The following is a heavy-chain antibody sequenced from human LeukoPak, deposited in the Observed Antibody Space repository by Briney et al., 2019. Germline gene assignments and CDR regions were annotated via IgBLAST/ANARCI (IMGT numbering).Heavy chain of an antibody. CDR2: IILIFQTA. J-gene: IGHJ3*01. CDR1: GGTFNSHG. V-gene: IGHV1-69*13. CDR3: ARDYNYDSSASDDALDV. Sequence: SVKVSCKTSGGTFNSHGISWVRQAPGQGLEWMGGIILIFQTATYAENFQDRLTIIADESTNTVYMELSSLRSDDTAVYYFARDYNYDSSASDDALDVWGQGTTVTVSS. D-gene: IGHD3-22*01.